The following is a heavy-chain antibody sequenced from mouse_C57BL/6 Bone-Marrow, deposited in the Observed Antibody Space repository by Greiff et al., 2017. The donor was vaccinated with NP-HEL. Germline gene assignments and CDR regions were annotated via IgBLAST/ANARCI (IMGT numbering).Heavy chain of an antibody. D-gene: IGHD2-5*01. CDR1: GFTFSDYY. CDR2: ISNGGGST. J-gene: IGHJ3*01. CDR3: ARQNYYSNGFAY. V-gene: IGHV5-12*01. Sequence: EVKLVESGGGLVQPGGSLKLSCAASGFTFSDYYMYWVRQTPEKRLEWVAYISNGGGSTYYPDTVKGRFTISRDNAKNTLYLQMSRLKSEDTAMYYCARQNYYSNGFAYWGQGTLVTVSA.